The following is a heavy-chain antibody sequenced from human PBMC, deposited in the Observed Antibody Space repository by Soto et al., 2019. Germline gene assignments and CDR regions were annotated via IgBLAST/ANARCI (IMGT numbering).Heavy chain of an antibody. V-gene: IGHV3-23*01. CDR2: ITGSRGDT. D-gene: IGHD2-15*01. CDR1: GFTFSSYA. J-gene: IGHJ4*02. Sequence: EVQLLESGGGLIQPGGSLRLSCAASGFTFSSYAMSWVRQAPGEGLKWVSLITGSRGDTYYAGSLKGRFTVSRDNSYNSLYPKMNSLRAEDTAVYYCAKSTSDRCSGGSGYVRDYCGKATPVTVSS. CDR3: AKSTSDRCSGGSGYVRDY.